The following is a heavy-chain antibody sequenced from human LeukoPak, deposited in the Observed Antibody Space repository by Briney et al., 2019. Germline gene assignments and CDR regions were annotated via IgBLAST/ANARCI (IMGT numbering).Heavy chain of an antibody. D-gene: IGHD5-24*01. V-gene: IGHV3-30*03. J-gene: IGHJ4*02. Sequence: GGSLRLSCAASGYTFINYGMHWVRQAPGKGLEWVAVISYDGSDTFYTDSVKGRFTISRDDAKNTVSLHMNSLRAEDTAVYYCASGEMATPRADYWGQGTLVTVSS. CDR2: ISYDGSDT. CDR1: GYTFINYG. CDR3: ASGEMATPRADY.